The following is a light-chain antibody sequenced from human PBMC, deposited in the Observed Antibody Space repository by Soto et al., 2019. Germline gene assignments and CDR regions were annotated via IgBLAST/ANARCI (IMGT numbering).Light chain of an antibody. CDR2: GSS. J-gene: IGKJ1*01. Sequence: EIVLTQSPGTLSLSPGERATLSCRASQSVSSSYLAWYQQKRGQPPRLLIYGSSSRDTGIPDRFSGSGSGTDFTLTISRLEREDFAVYYCQQYGSSPPWTFGQGTKVEIK. CDR1: QSVSSSY. V-gene: IGKV3-20*01. CDR3: QQYGSSPPWT.